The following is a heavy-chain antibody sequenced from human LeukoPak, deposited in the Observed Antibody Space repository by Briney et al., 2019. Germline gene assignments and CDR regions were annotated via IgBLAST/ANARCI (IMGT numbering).Heavy chain of an antibody. Sequence: PGGSLRLSCAASGFTFSSYAMAWVRQSPEKGLEWVASISFSGGITYYADSVRGRLTISRDNTRNTLLLQMDSLRADDTAVYYCVRGGIQIPLPKDYGDYMPSDHWGQGTVVAVSS. D-gene: IGHD4-17*01. CDR1: GFTFSSYA. CDR2: ISFSGGIT. V-gene: IGHV3-23*01. CDR3: VRGGIQIPLPKDYGDYMPSDH. J-gene: IGHJ4*02.